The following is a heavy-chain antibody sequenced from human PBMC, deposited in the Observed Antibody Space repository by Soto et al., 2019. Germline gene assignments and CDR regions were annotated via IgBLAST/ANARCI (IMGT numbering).Heavy chain of an antibody. CDR2: IYPGDSDT. D-gene: IGHD3-22*01. CDR1: GYSFTSYW. Sequence: PGESLKISCKGSGYSFTSYWIGWVRQMPGKGLEWMGIIYPGDSDTRYSPSFQGQVTISADKSISTAYLQWSSPKASDNAMYYCARRRYYDSSGYYHYYYYGMDVWGQGTTVTVSS. CDR3: ARRRYYDSSGYYHYYYYGMDV. J-gene: IGHJ6*02. V-gene: IGHV5-51*01.